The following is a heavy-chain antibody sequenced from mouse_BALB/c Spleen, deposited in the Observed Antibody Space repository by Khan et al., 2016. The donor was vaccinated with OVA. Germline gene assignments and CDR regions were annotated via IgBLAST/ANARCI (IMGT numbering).Heavy chain of an antibody. CDR3: ARHPYYHYYVLYY. J-gene: IGHJ4*01. Sequence: QVQLKQSGPGLVAPSQSLSITCTISGFSLTNYGVHWVRQPPGKGLEWLVVIWSDGSTTYNSDLKSRLSISKDNSKSQVFLKMNSLQTDDTALYYCARHPYYHYYVLYYWGQGTSVTVSS. D-gene: IGHD2-10*01. CDR1: GFSLTNYG. V-gene: IGHV2-6-1*01. CDR2: IWSDGST.